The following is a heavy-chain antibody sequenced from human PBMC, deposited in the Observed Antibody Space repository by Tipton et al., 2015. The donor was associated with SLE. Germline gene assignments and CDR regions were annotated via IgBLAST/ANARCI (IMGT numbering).Heavy chain of an antibody. D-gene: IGHD3-22*01. CDR2: ISGSGGST. J-gene: IGHJ4*02. CDR1: GFTFSSYA. CDR3: ARDYYDSSGYSDY. Sequence: SLRLSCAASGFTFSSYAMSWVRQAPGKGLEWVSAISGSGGSTYYADSVKGRFTISRDNSKNTLYLQMNSLRAEDTAVYYCARDYYDSSGYSDYWGQGTLVTVSS. V-gene: IGHV3-23*01.